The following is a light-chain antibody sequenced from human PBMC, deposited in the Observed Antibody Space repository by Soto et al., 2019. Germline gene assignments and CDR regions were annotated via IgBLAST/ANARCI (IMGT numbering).Light chain of an antibody. V-gene: IGKV1-33*01. J-gene: IGKJ4*01. Sequence: DLQMTQSPSSLSASVGARVTITCQASQDISNYLNWYQQKPGKAPKLLIYDASNLETGVPSRFSGRGSGTDFTFTISSLQPEDIATYYCQQYDNRPPSFGGGTKVEIK. CDR3: QQYDNRPPS. CDR2: DAS. CDR1: QDISNY.